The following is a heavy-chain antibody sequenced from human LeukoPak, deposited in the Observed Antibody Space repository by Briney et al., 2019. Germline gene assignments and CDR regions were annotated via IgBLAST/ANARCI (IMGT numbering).Heavy chain of an antibody. CDR1: RFTFSTYS. CDR2: IDSTSTYI. V-gene: IGHV3-21*04. CDR3: ARDSLVGSTTPVFDY. J-gene: IGHJ4*02. D-gene: IGHD1-26*01. Sequence: GGSLRLSCAASRFTFSTYSKNWVRQAPGKGLEWVSSIDSTSTYIYYADSVKGRFTISRDNAKNSLYLQMDSLRAEDTAVYYCARDSLVGSTTPVFDYWGQGTLVTVSS.